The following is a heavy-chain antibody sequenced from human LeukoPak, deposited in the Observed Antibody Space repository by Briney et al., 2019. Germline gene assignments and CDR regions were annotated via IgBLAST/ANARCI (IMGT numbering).Heavy chain of an antibody. CDR1: GFTFGDYA. J-gene: IGHJ4*02. CDR3: AKGRRRYYYDSSGYYYFDY. D-gene: IGHD3-22*01. CDR2: ISWNSGSI. V-gene: IGHV3-9*01. Sequence: GGSLRLSCTASGFTFGDYAMHWVRHAPGKGLEWVSGISWNSGSIGYADSVKGRFTISRDNAKNSLYLQMNSLRAEDTALYYCAKGRRRYYYDSSGYYYFDYWGQGTLVTVSS.